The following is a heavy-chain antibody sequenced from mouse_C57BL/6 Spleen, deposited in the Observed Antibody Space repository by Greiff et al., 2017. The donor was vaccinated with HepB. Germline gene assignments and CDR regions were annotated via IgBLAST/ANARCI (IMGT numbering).Heavy chain of an antibody. J-gene: IGHJ3*01. CDR1: GFNIKNTY. CDR3: ATHYDYDPAWFAY. V-gene: IGHV14-3*01. D-gene: IGHD2-4*01. CDR2: IDPANGNT. Sequence: EVQLQQSVAELVRPGASVKLSCTASGFNIKNTYMHWVKQRPEQGLEWIGRIDPANGNTKYAPKFQGKATITADTSSNPAYLHISSLTSEDTAIYYSATHYDYDPAWFAYWGQGTLVTVSA.